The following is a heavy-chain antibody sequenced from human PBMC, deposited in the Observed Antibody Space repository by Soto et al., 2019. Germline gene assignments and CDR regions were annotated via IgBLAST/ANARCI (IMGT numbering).Heavy chain of an antibody. V-gene: IGHV4-4*07. CDR3: ARDKLIVATIKGYYYGMDV. CDR2: IYTSGST. J-gene: IGHJ6*02. D-gene: IGHD5-12*01. Sequence: SETLSLTCTVSGGSISSYYWSWIRQPAGKGLEWIGRIYTSGSTNYNPSLKSRVTMTRDTSISTAYMELSRLRSDDTAVYYCARDKLIVATIKGYYYGMDVWGQGTTVTVSS. CDR1: GGSISSYY.